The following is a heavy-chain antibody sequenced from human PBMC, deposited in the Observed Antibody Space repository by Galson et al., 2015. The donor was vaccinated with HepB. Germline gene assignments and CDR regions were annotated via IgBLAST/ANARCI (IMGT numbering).Heavy chain of an antibody. CDR2: ISYDGSNK. D-gene: IGHD4-23*01. V-gene: IGHV3-30-3*01. J-gene: IGHJ4*02. CDR3: ATSETTVVTLDY. Sequence: SLRLSCAASGFTFSSYAMHWVRQAPGKGLEWVAVISYDGSNKYYADSVKGRLTISRDNSKNTLYLQMNSLRAEDTAVYYCATSETTVVTLDYWGQGTLVTVSS. CDR1: GFTFSSYA.